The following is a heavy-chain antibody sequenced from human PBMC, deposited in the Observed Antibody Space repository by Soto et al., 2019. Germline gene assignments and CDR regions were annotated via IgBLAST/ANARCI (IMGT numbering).Heavy chain of an antibody. V-gene: IGHV4-31*03. CDR1: GGSISSGGYY. Sequence: SETLSLTCTVSGGSISSGGYYWSWIRQHPGKGLEWIGHIYYSGSTYYNPSLKSRVTISVDKSKNQFSLKLSSVTAADTAVYYCARRVDYVWGSYRYSPYFDYWGQGTLVTSPQ. CDR2: IYYSGST. CDR3: ARRVDYVWGSYRYSPYFDY. J-gene: IGHJ4*02. D-gene: IGHD3-16*02.